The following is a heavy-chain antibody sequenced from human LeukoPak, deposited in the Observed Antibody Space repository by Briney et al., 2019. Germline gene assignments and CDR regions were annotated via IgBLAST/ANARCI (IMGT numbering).Heavy chain of an antibody. V-gene: IGHV1-2*02. CDR2: LNPNSGGT. CDR1: GYTFTGYY. D-gene: IGHD3-3*01. CDR3: ARDRGSSPRFFDP. J-gene: IGHJ5*02. Sequence: ASVKVSCKASGYTFTGYYMHWVRQAPGQGLEWMGWLNPNSGGTNYAQKFQGRVTMTRDASISTAYMELSRLRSDDTAVYYCARDRGSSPRFFDPWGQGTLVTVSS.